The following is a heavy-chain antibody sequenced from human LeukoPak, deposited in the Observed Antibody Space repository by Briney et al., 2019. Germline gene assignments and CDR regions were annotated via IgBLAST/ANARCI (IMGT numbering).Heavy chain of an antibody. D-gene: IGHD3-10*01. V-gene: IGHV3-30*04. CDR1: GFTFGTYA. Sequence: PGGSLRLSCAASGFTFGTYAMHWVRQAPGKGLEWVAVISYDGSSKYYADSVKGRFTISRDNSKNTLYLQMNSLRAEDTAVYYCARGRITMVRGAPLWFDPWGQGTLVTVSS. CDR3: ARGRITMVRGAPLWFDP. J-gene: IGHJ5*02. CDR2: ISYDGSSK.